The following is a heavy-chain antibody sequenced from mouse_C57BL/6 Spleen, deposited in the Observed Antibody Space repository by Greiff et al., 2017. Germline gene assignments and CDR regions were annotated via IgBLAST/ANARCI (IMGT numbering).Heavy chain of an antibody. CDR2: ISAGGSYT. Sequence: EVQLVESGGGLVKPGGSLKLSCAASGFTFSSYAMSWVRQTPEQRLEWVATISAGGSYTNYPDNVKGRFTISRDNAKNNLYLQMSHLTSEDTAMYYYAREGSGNQGYFGYWGQGTTLTVSS. J-gene: IGHJ2*01. CDR1: GFTFSSYA. D-gene: IGHD1-3*01. V-gene: IGHV5-4*01. CDR3: AREGSGNQGYFGY.